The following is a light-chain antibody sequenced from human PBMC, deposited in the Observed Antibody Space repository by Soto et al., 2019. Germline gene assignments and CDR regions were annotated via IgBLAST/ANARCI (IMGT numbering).Light chain of an antibody. CDR1: SGAVTSGYY. Sequence: QTVVTQEPSVTVSPGGTVTLTCASSSGAVTSGYYPNWIQQKPGQAPTTLIYGTSDRYSWTPARFSGSLLGGKAALTLSGVQPEDEADYYCLLYYGGVRVFGGGTKLTVL. J-gene: IGLJ3*02. CDR2: GTS. V-gene: IGLV7-43*01. CDR3: LLYYGGVRV.